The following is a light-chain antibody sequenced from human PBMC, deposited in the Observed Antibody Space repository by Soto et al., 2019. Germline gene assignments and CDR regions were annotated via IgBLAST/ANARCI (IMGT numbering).Light chain of an antibody. Sequence: EIVLTQSPATLSLSPGERATLSCRASQSVSSNLAWYQQKPGQAPRLLIYEASNRATGIPARFSGSWSGTDFTLTISGLEPEDFAVYYCQQRSNLPTFGGGTKVEIK. V-gene: IGKV3-11*01. J-gene: IGKJ4*01. CDR3: QQRSNLPT. CDR1: QSVSSN. CDR2: EAS.